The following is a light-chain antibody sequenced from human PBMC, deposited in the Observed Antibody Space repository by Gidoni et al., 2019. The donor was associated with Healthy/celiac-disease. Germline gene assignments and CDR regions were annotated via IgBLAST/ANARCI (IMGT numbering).Light chain of an antibody. Sequence: EIVFTHSPATLALSPGERATLSCRASQSVSSYLAWYQQKPGQAPRLLIYDASNRATGIPARFSGSGSGTDFTLTSSSLEPEDFAVYYCQQRSNWLVYTFXXXTKLEIK. V-gene: IGKV3-11*01. J-gene: IGKJ2*01. CDR3: QQRSNWLVYT. CDR1: QSVSSY. CDR2: DAS.